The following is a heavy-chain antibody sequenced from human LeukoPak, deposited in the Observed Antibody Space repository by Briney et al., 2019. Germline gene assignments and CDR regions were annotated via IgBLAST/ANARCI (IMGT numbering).Heavy chain of an antibody. CDR3: ARVFSPSVEVGNHPAVGY. CDR1: RYTFTGYY. D-gene: IGHD3-9*01. Sequence: ASVKVSCKASRYTFTGYYMHWVRQAPGQGLEWMGWINPNSGGTNYAQKFQGRVTMTRDTSISTAYMELSRLRSDDTAVYYCARVFSPSVEVGNHPAVGYWGQGTLVTVSS. CDR2: INPNSGGT. J-gene: IGHJ4*02. V-gene: IGHV1-2*02.